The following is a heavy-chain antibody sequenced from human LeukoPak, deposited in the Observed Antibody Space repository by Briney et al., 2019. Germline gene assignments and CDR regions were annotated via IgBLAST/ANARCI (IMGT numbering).Heavy chain of an antibody. CDR3: AKVGIFGDNWNDASYYFDY. CDR1: GFTFSSYG. Sequence: GGSLRLSCAASGFTFSSYGMSWVRQAPGKGLEWVSAISGSGGSTYYADSVKGRFTISRDNSKNTLYLQMNSLRAEDTALYYCAKVGIFGDNWNDASYYFDYWGQGTLVTVSS. CDR2: ISGSGGST. V-gene: IGHV3-23*01. J-gene: IGHJ4*02. D-gene: IGHD1-1*01.